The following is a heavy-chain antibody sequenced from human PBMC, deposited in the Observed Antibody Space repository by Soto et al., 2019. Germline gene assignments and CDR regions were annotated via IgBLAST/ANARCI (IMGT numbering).Heavy chain of an antibody. J-gene: IGHJ4*02. Sequence: PVGSLRLSCAASGFTLSNYWMTWVRQAPGKGLEWVANINKDGSQKNYVVSVKGRFTIARDNGQNSLSLQMNSLRVEDTAVYYCVRELGLAYWGQGALVTVSS. CDR3: VRELGLAY. CDR2: INKDGSQK. V-gene: IGHV3-7*03. CDR1: GFTLSNYW. D-gene: IGHD7-27*01.